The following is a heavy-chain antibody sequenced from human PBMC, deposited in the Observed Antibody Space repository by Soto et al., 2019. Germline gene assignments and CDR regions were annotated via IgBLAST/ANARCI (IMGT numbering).Heavy chain of an antibody. Sequence: QITLKESGPTRVKPTQTLTLTCTFSGFSLSTSGAGVGWIRQPPGKALERLALIYCDDDKRYSPSLKSRLTITKDTSKNQVVLTMTNMDPVDTATYYCAHRADLQGNWNGGYFDFWGRGALVTVSS. CDR1: GFSLSTSGAG. CDR2: IYCDDDK. V-gene: IGHV2-5*02. J-gene: IGHJ4*02. D-gene: IGHD1-1*01. CDR3: AHRADLQGNWNGGYFDF.